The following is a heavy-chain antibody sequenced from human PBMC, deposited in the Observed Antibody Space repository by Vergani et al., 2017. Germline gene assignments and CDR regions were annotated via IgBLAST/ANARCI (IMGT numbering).Heavy chain of an antibody. D-gene: IGHD3-22*01. J-gene: IGHJ4*02. V-gene: IGHV3-23*04. CDR1: GFTFSTYA. Sequence: EVQLVESGGGLVQPGGSLRLSCAASGFTFSTYAMTWVRQAPGKGLEWVSTISSDGGSTYYADSVKGRFTISRDNSKNTLSLQMNSLTAEDTAIDYCAGPQGTSAYYYGGFDYWGQGILVTVSS. CDR3: AGPQGTSAYYYGGFDY. CDR2: ISSDGGST.